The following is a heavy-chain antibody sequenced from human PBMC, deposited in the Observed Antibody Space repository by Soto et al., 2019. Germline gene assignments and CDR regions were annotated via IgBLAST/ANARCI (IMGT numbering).Heavy chain of an antibody. CDR3: ARGGWYSGI. V-gene: IGHV3-7*01. Sequence: EGQLVESGGGLVQPGGSLRLSRAASGFPFTTLWMSWVRQSPGKGLERVASIKEDGSEKNYVDSVKGRFTISRDNAKNSLFLQMNSLRDEDTAVYYCARGGWYSGIWGRGTLVIVSS. J-gene: IGHJ2*01. CDR1: GFPFTTLW. CDR2: IKEDGSEK.